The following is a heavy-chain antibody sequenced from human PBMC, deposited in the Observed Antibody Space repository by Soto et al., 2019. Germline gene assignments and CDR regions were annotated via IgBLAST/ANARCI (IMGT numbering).Heavy chain of an antibody. D-gene: IGHD3-10*02. V-gene: IGHV1-46*01. CDR3: AKSYVRRRPIDN. CDR1: GYSFTSYY. Sequence: QVQLVQSGAEVKKPGASVKVSCKASGYSFTSYYMHWVRQAPGQGLEWMGISNPSDGSTSYAQQFQGRVTMTRDTSTSKVYMELSSLRSEDTAVYYCAKSYVRRRPIDNWGQGTLVPVPS. CDR2: SNPSDGST. J-gene: IGHJ4*02.